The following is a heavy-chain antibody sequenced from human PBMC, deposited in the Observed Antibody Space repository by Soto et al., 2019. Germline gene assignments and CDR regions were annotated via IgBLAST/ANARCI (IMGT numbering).Heavy chain of an antibody. V-gene: IGHV4-39*01. CDR1: GGSISSSSYY. Sequence: SETLSLTCTVSGGSISSSSYYWGWIRQPPGKGLEWIGSIYYSGSTYYNPSLKSRVTISVDTSKNQFSLKLSSVTAADTAVYYCARKLGYYDILTGPWGQGTMVTVSS. D-gene: IGHD3-9*01. J-gene: IGHJ4*02. CDR2: IYYSGST. CDR3: ARKLGYYDILTGP.